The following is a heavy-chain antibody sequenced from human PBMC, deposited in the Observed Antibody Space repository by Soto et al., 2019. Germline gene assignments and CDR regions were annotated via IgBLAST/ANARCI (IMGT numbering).Heavy chain of an antibody. CDR2: ISYDGSNK. J-gene: IGHJ4*02. CDR3: AKGLVGATDYFDY. D-gene: IGHD1-26*01. Sequence: PGGSLRLSCPASGFTFSSYGMHWVRQAPGKGLEWVAVISYDGSNKYYADSVKGRFTISRDNSKNTLYLQMNSLRAEDTAVYYCAKGLVGATDYFDYWGQGTLVTVSS. V-gene: IGHV3-30*18. CDR1: GFTFSSYG.